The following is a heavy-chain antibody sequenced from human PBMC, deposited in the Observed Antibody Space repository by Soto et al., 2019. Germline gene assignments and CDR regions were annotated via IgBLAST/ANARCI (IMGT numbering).Heavy chain of an antibody. CDR2: FDPEDGET. V-gene: IGHV1-24*01. J-gene: IGHJ4*02. Sequence: ASVKVSCKVSGYTLTELSMHWVRQAPGKGLEWMGGFDPEDGETIYAQKFQGRVTMTEDTSTDTAYMELSSLRSEDTAVYYYTSGSSGYFDYWGQGTLVTVSS. D-gene: IGHD3-10*01. CDR1: GYTLTELS. CDR3: TSGSSGYFDY.